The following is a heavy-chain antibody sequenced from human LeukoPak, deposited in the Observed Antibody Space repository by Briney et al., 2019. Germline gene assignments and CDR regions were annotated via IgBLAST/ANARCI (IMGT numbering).Heavy chain of an antibody. V-gene: IGHV4-59*06. Sequence: SETLSLTCTVSGGSISSYYWSWIRQHPGKGLEWIGYIYYSGSTYYNPSLKSRVTISVDTSKNQFSLKLSSVTAADTAVYYCARVNSGYYFMDVWGKGTTVTVSS. J-gene: IGHJ6*03. D-gene: IGHD3-22*01. CDR2: IYYSGST. CDR1: GGSISSYY. CDR3: ARVNSGYYFMDV.